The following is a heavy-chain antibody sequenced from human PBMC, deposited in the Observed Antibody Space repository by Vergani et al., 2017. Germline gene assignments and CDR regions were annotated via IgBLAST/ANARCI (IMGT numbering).Heavy chain of an antibody. J-gene: IGHJ4*02. CDR3: ARTLGVDIVVVPAAPDY. V-gene: IGHV5-51*03. CDR2: IYPGDSDT. D-gene: IGHD2-2*03. CDR1: GYSFTSYW. Sequence: EVQLVPSGAEVKKPGESLKISCKGSGYSFTSYWIGWVRQMPGKGLEWMGIIYPGDSDTRYSPSFQGQVTISADKSISTAYLQWSSLKASDTAMYYCARTLGVDIVVVPAAPDYWGQGTLVTVSS.